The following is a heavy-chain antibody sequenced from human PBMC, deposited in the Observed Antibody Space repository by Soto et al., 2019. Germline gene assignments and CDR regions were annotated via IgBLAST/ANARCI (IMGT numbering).Heavy chain of an antibody. CDR1: GFTFSDYY. CDR2: ISSSGSTI. CDR3: ASTVTTAYYYYGMDV. J-gene: IGHJ6*02. V-gene: IGHV3-11*01. Sequence: LRLSCAASGFTFSDYYMSWIRQAPGKGLEWVSYISSSGSTIYYADSVKGRFTISRDNAKNSLYLQMNSLRAEDTAVYYCASTVTTAYYYYGMDVWGQGTTVTVS. D-gene: IGHD4-4*01.